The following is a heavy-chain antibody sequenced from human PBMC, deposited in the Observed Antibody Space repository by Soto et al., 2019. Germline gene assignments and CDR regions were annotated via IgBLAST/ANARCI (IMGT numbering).Heavy chain of an antibody. V-gene: IGHV3-48*01. J-gene: IGHJ4*02. CDR1: GFTFSSYT. Sequence: GGSLRLSCVASGFTFSSYTMNWVRQAPGKGLEWLSYISRESEAKFYADSVRGRFTISRDNSKNTLYLQMNSLRAEDTAVYYCARVIVRTSYSDTSGYYFNYWGQGTLVTVSS. CDR2: ISRESEAK. D-gene: IGHD3-22*01. CDR3: ARVIVRTSYSDTSGYYFNY.